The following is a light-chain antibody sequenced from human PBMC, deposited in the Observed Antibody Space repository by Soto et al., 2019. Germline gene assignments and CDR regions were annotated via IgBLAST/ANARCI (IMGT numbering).Light chain of an antibody. CDR2: AAS. CDR1: QSISSY. Sequence: DIEMTQSPSSLSASVGDRVTITCRASQSISSYLNWYQQKKGKAPKLLIYAASSLQSGVPSRLSGSGYGTDFTITISSLQTEDFATYYCQQSYSTTITFGHGTRLEIK. V-gene: IGKV1-39*01. CDR3: QQSYSTTIT. J-gene: IGKJ5*01.